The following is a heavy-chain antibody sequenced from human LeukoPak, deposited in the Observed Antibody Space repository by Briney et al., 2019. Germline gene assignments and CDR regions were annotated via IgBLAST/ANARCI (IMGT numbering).Heavy chain of an antibody. Sequence: GGSLRLSCAASGFTFSSYEMNWVRQAPGKGLEWVSYISSSGSTIYYADSVKGRFTISRDNSKSTLSLRMNSLRAEDTAIYYCATYRQVLLPFESWGQGTLVTVSS. V-gene: IGHV3-48*03. CDR1: GFTFSSYE. J-gene: IGHJ4*02. D-gene: IGHD2-8*02. CDR3: ATYRQVLLPFES. CDR2: ISSSGSTI.